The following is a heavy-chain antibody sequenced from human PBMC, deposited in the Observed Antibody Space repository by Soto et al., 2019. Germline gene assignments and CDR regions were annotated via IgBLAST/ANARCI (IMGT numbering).Heavy chain of an antibody. J-gene: IGHJ6*02. CDR2: INAGNGNT. CDR3: ARVFGGDCYPVCYYGMDV. Sequence: GASVKVSCKASGYTFTSYAMHWVRQAPGQRLEWMGWINAGNGNTKYSQKFQGRVTITRDTSASTAYMELSSLRSEDTAVYYCARVFGGDCYPVCYYGMDVWGQGTTVTVSS. D-gene: IGHD2-21*02. V-gene: IGHV1-3*01. CDR1: GYTFTSYA.